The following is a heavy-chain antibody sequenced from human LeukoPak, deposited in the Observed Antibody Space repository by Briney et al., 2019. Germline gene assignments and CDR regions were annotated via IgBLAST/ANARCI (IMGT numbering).Heavy chain of an antibody. J-gene: IGHJ3*01. CDR3: ARPTTSGWYPH. Sequence: GGSLRLSCAASGFTFSDYDMNWIRQVPGTGLEWVSYITGSSSSKYYADSVKGRFTISGDNAKNSLYLQMNSLRAEDTAVYYCARPTTSGWYPHWGQGTMVTVSS. CDR2: ITGSSSSK. D-gene: IGHD6-19*01. V-gene: IGHV3-48*01. CDR1: GFTFSDYD.